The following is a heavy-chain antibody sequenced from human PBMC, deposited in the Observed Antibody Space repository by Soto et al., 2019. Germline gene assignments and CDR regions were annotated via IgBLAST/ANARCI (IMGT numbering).Heavy chain of an antibody. CDR2: IYSGGST. CDR3: AREGAVAVAATFDP. Sequence: GGSLRLSCAASGFTVSSNYMSWVRQAPGKGLEWVSVIYSGGSTYYADSVKGRFTISRDNSKNTLYLQMNSLRAEDTAVYYCAREGAVAVAATFDPWGQGTLVTVSS. D-gene: IGHD6-19*01. CDR1: GFTVSSNY. J-gene: IGHJ5*02. V-gene: IGHV3-66*01.